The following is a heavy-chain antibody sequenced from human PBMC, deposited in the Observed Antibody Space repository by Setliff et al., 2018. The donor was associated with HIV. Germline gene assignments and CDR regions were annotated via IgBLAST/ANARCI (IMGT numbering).Heavy chain of an antibody. J-gene: IGHJ4*02. V-gene: IGHV4-61*01. CDR2: IYYSGST. Sequence: SETLSLTCSVSGGSVGSGSYYWSWIRQSPGKGLEWLGYIYYSGSTTYNPSLRSRVTISIDTSKNQFSLNLRPVTAADTAVYYCARDPPGYGDSKDYWGQGRLVTVSS. D-gene: IGHD4-17*01. CDR3: ARDPPGYGDSKDY. CDR1: GGSVGSGSYY.